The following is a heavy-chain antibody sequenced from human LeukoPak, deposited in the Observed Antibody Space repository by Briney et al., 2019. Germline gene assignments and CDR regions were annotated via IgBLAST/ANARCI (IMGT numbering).Heavy chain of an antibody. CDR1: GFTFSSYW. Sequence: GGSLRLSCAASGFTFSSYWMSWVRQAPGKGLEWVANIKQDGSEKYYVDSVKGRFTISRDNAKNSLYLQMNSLRAEDTAVYYCARLGFYFDSSGYYLLDYWGQGTLVTVSS. CDR2: IKQDGSEK. CDR3: ARLGFYFDSSGYYLLDY. D-gene: IGHD3-22*01. V-gene: IGHV3-7*03. J-gene: IGHJ4*02.